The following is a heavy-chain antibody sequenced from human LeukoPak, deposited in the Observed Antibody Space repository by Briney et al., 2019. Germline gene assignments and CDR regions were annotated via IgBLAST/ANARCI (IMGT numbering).Heavy chain of an antibody. CDR1: GGSFSGYY. J-gene: IGHJ5*02. CDR2: INHSGST. CDR3: ARLGYCSSTSCPTVDP. D-gene: IGHD2-2*01. V-gene: IGHV4-34*01. Sequence: PSETLSLTCAVYGGSFSGYYWSWIRQPPGKGLEWIGEINHSGSTNYNPSLKSRVTISVDTSKNQFSLTLSSVTAADTAVYYCARLGYCSSTSCPTVDPWGQGTLVTVSS.